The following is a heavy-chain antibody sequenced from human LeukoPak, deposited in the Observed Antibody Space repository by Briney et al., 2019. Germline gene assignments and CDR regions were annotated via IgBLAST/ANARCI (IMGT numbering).Heavy chain of an antibody. V-gene: IGHV1-2*02. D-gene: IGHD6-13*01. CDR1: GYTFTSYY. CDR3: ARATYGQQQLANFDY. CDR2: INPNSGGT. Sequence: GASVKVSCKASGYTFTSYYMHWVRQAPGQGLEWMGWINPNSGGTNYAQKFQGRVTMTRDTSISTAYMELSRLRSDDTAVYYCARATYGQQQLANFDYWGQGTLVTVSS. J-gene: IGHJ4*02.